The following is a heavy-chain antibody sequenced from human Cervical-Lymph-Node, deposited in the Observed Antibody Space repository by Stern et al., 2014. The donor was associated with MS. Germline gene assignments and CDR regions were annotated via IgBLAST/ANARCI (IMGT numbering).Heavy chain of an antibody. V-gene: IGHV1-3*01. J-gene: IGHJ3*02. CDR3: ARGEWELLSRDSFDI. CDR2: INAGTGNT. Sequence: VQLVESGAEVKKPGASVKVSCKSFGYTFSIYAMHWVRQAPGQRLEWLGWINAGTGNTKYSQNLQGRVTVTRDTSASTAYMELSSLRSEDTAVYYCARGEWELLSRDSFDIWGQGTVVTVSS. D-gene: IGHD1-26*01. CDR1: GYTFSIYA.